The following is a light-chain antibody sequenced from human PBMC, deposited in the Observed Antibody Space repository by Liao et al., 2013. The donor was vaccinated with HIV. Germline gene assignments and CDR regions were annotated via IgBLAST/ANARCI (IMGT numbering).Light chain of an antibody. Sequence: SYVLTQPPSVSVAPGKTARITCGGNNIGTKSVHWYQQKPGQAPVLVIYYDSDRPSGIPERVSGSNSGNTATLTISRVEAGDEADYYCQLWDSDSDQWVFGGGTKVTVL. V-gene: IGLV3-21*01. CDR2: YDS. CDR1: NIGTKS. CDR3: QLWDSDSDQWV. J-gene: IGLJ3*02.